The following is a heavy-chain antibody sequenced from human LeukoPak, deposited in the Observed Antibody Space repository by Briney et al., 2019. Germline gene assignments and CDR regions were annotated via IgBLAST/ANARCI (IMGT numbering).Heavy chain of an antibody. J-gene: IGHJ4*02. V-gene: IGHV3-48*03. Sequence: PGGSLRLSCAASGFIFSSYEMNWVRQAPGKGLEWVSYISSSGSNIYYADSVKGRFTISRDNAKNSLYLQMNSLRAEDTAVYYCARGWISDSFDYWGQGTLVTVSS. CDR3: ARGWISDSFDY. D-gene: IGHD5-12*01. CDR2: ISSSGSNI. CDR1: GFIFSSYE.